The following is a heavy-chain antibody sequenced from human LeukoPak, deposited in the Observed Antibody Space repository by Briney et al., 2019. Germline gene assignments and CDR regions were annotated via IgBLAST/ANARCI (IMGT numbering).Heavy chain of an antibody. V-gene: IGHV3-48*02. Sequence: GGSLRLSCAASGFTFSSYSMNWVRQAPGKGLEWVSYISSSSSTIYYADSVKGRFTISRDNAKNSLYLQMNSLRDEDTAVYYCARDRGGLGIQLWSNWFDPWGQGTLVTVSS. CDR2: ISSSSSTI. D-gene: IGHD5-18*01. CDR1: GFTFSSYS. CDR3: ARDRGGLGIQLWSNWFDP. J-gene: IGHJ5*02.